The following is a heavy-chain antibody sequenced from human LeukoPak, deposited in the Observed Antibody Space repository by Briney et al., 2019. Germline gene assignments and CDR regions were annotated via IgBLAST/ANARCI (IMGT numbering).Heavy chain of an antibody. CDR3: AKGPTYGSLPYYFDY. V-gene: IGHV3-64D*09. CDR1: GFTFSYYA. J-gene: IGHJ4*02. CDR2: ISSNGGST. D-gene: IGHD2-15*01. Sequence: SGGSLRLSCSASGFTFSYYAMHWVRQAAGKGLEFVSGISSNGGSTYYADSLKGRFTVSRDNSNNTLYLQMSSLRAEDTAIYYCAKGPTYGSLPYYFDYWGQGTLVTVSS.